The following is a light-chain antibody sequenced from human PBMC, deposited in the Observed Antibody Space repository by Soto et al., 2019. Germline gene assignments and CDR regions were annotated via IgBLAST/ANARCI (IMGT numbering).Light chain of an antibody. CDR3: AAWDDSLDGLYV. Sequence: QSVLTQPPSASGTPGQRVTISCSGGSSNIGGNTVNWYRQVPGTAPKLLIYSNNQRPSGVPDRLSGSKSGTSASLAISGLQSVDEADYYCAAWDDSLDGLYVFGTGTKLTVL. CDR2: SNN. V-gene: IGLV1-44*01. CDR1: SSNIGGNT. J-gene: IGLJ1*01.